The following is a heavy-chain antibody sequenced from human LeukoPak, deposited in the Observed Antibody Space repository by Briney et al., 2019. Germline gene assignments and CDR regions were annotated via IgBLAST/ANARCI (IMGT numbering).Heavy chain of an antibody. CDR1: GYTFTSYG. V-gene: IGHV1-18*01. D-gene: IGHD2-2*01. CDR3: ARGVVRWDIVVVPAAVDY. J-gene: IGHJ4*02. Sequence: ASVKGSCKASGYTFTSYGISWVRQAPGQGLEWMGWIGAYNGNTNYAQKLQGRVTMTTDTSTSTAYMELRSLRSDDTAVYYCARGVVRWDIVVVPAAVDYWGQGTLVTVSS. CDR2: IGAYNGNT.